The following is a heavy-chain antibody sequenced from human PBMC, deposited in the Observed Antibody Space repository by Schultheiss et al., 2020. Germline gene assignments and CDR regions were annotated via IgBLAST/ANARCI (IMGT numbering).Heavy chain of an antibody. D-gene: IGHD3-10*01. CDR3: AREEDYYGSGSYYKRGWFDP. V-gene: IGHV1-2*02. Sequence: ASVKVSCKASGYTFTGYYMHWVRQAPGQGLEWMGWINPNSGGTNYAQKFQGRVTMTRDTSISTAYMELSRLRSDDTAVYYCAREEDYYGSGSYYKRGWFDPWGQGTLVTVSS. CDR1: GYTFTGYY. CDR2: INPNSGGT. J-gene: IGHJ5*02.